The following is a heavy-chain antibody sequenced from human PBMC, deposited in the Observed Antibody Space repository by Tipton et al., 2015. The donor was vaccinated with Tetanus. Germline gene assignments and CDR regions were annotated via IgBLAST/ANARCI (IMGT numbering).Heavy chain of an antibody. CDR2: INHSGST. V-gene: IGHV4-34*01. CDR1: GGSFSGYY. D-gene: IGHD6-19*01. Sequence: LRLSCAVYGGSFSGYYWSWIRQPPGKGLEWIGEINHSGSTNYNPSLKSRVTISVDTSKNQFSLKLSSVTAADTAVYYCARRGAGTRGGYYYGMDVWGQGTTVTVSS. CDR3: ARRGAGTRGGYYYGMDV. J-gene: IGHJ6*02.